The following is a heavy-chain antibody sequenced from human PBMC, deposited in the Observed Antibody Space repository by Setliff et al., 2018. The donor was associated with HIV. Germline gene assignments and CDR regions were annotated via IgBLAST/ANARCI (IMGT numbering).Heavy chain of an antibody. CDR1: GYSISSGYY. Sequence: SETLSLTCAVSGYSISSGYYWGWIRQPPGKGLEWIGSIYHSGSTYYNPSLKSRVTISVDTSKNQFSLKLSSVTAADTAVYYFARRKIQFFAPWGQGTLVTVSS. D-gene: IGHD5-18*01. V-gene: IGHV4-38-2*01. CDR3: ARRKIQFFAP. CDR2: IYHSGST. J-gene: IGHJ5*02.